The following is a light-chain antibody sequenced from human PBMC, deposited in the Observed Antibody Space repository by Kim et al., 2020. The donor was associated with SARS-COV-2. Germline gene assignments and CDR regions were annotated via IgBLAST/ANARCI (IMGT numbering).Light chain of an antibody. CDR2: DAS. J-gene: IGKJ4*01. V-gene: IGKV3-11*01. CDR1: QSVNTY. CDR3: QQRNNWLT. Sequence: EIVLTQSPATLSLSPGERATLSCRASQSVNTYLAWYRQKPGQAPRLLIFDASNRATGIPARFSGSGSGTDFTLTISSLEPEDFAVYYCQQRNNWLTFGGGTKVESK.